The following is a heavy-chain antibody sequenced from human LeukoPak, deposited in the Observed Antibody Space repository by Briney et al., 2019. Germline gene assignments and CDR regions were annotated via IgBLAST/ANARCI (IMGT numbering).Heavy chain of an antibody. CDR1: GYTFTSYY. V-gene: IGHV1-46*01. Sequence: ASVKVSCKASGYTFTSYYMHWVRQAPGQGLEWMGIINPSGGSTSYAQKFQGRVTMTTDTSTSTAYMELRSLRSDDTAVYYCARIAPGGGHWFGADYYYGMDVWDQGTTVTVSS. CDR3: ARIAPGGGHWFGADYYYGMDV. D-gene: IGHD3-10*01. J-gene: IGHJ6*02. CDR2: INPSGGST.